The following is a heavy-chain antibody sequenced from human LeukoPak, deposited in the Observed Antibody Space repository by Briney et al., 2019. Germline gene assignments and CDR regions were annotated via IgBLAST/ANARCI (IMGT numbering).Heavy chain of an antibody. J-gene: IGHJ4*02. Sequence: SVKVSCKASGGTFSSYAISWVRQAPGQGLEWMGGIIPIFGTANYAQKFQGRVTITADESTSTAYMELSSLRSEDTAVYYCARKLGEVGATNNYFDYWGQGTLVTVSS. CDR1: GGTFSSYA. V-gene: IGHV1-69*13. D-gene: IGHD1-26*01. CDR3: ARKLGEVGATNNYFDY. CDR2: IIPIFGTA.